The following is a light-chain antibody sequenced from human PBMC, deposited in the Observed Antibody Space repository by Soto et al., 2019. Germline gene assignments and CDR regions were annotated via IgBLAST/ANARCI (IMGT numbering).Light chain of an antibody. V-gene: IGKV1-27*01. J-gene: IGKJ1*01. CDR3: QQLNSYPRT. CDR1: QGIGNC. CDR2: AAS. Sequence: DIPMTQSPSTMYGSXGDRATISGRLRQGIGNCLAWYQQKPPIVPKVXXYAASTLQSGGPPSFSGSGSATAFTRTISSLQPEDFATYYCQQLNSYPRTFGQGTKVDIK.